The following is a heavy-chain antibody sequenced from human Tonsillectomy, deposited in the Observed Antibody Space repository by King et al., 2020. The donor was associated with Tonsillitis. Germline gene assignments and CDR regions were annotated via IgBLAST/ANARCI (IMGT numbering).Heavy chain of an antibody. Sequence: VQLVASGGGVVQPGRSLRLSCAASGFTFSRYGMYWVRQAPGKGLEWVAVISYDGSKKNYADSVKGRFTVSRDNSKNTLYLQMTSLRAEDTAVYYCAKDYYYDNSGYGYWGQGTLVTVSS. CDR3: AKDYYYDNSGYGY. CDR1: GFTFSRYG. CDR2: ISYDGSKK. V-gene: IGHV3-30*18. J-gene: IGHJ4*02. D-gene: IGHD3-22*01.